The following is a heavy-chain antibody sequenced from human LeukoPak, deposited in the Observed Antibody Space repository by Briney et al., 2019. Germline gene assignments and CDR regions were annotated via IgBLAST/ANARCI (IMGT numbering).Heavy chain of an antibody. J-gene: IGHJ4*02. CDR3: ARVGYSSSSAYFDY. CDR2: ISTNGGGT. D-gene: IGHD6-6*01. CDR1: GFTFSSYV. V-gene: IGHV3-64*01. Sequence: GGSRRLSCAASGFTFSSYVMHWVRQAPGKGLEYVSAISTNGGGTYYANSVKGRFTISRDNSKNTLYLQMGSLRAADMAVYYCARVGYSSSSAYFDYWGQGTLVTVSS.